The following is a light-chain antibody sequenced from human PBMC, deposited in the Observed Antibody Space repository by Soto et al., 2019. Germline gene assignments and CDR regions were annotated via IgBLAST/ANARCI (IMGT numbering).Light chain of an antibody. Sequence: DIQMTQSPSSLSASVGDRVTITCQASQDISDYLNWYQQKPGQAPNLPIYDASSLETGVPSRFSGGGSGTHFTFTISSLQPEDIGTYFCQQFENLPLTFGGGTKVEI. J-gene: IGKJ4*01. V-gene: IGKV1-33*01. CDR2: DAS. CDR3: QQFENLPLT. CDR1: QDISDY.